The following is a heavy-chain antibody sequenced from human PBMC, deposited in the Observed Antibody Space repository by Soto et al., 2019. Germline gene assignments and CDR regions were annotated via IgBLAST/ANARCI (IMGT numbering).Heavy chain of an antibody. Sequence: GGSLRLSCAASGFTFSSYWMSWVRQAPGKGLEWVANIKQDGSEKYYVDSVKGRFTISRDNAKNSLYLQMNSLRAEDTAVYYCARERRGRVGYCYYGMDVWGQGTTVTVSS. CDR1: GFTFSSYW. J-gene: IGHJ6*02. V-gene: IGHV3-7*03. D-gene: IGHD2-2*01. CDR3: ARERRGRVGYCYYGMDV. CDR2: IKQDGSEK.